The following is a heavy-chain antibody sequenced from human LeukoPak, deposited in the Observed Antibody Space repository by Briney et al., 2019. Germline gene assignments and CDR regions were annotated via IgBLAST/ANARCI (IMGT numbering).Heavy chain of an antibody. J-gene: IGHJ5*02. Sequence: GGSLRLSCAASGFTFSNAWMSWVRQAPGKGLEWVGRIKSKTDGGTTDYAAPVKSRFTISTDDSKNTLYLQLNSLKTEDKAVYYWSTNNAFGAVAGLGFDPWGQGTLVTVSS. CDR1: GFTFSNAW. D-gene: IGHD6-19*01. V-gene: IGHV3-15*01. CDR2: IKSKTDGGTT. CDR3: STNNAFGAVAGLGFDP.